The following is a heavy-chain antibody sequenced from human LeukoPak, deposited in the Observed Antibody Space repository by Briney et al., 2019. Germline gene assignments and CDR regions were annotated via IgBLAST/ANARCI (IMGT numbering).Heavy chain of an antibody. CDR1: GFTFSSYA. CDR3: AKDGDAPRYCSSTSCYPTLDAFDI. CDR2: ISGSGGST. D-gene: IGHD2-2*01. V-gene: IGHV3-23*01. J-gene: IGHJ3*02. Sequence: PGGSLRLSCGASGFTFSSYAMSWVRQAPGKGLEWVSAISGSGGSTYYADSVKGRFTISRDNSKNMLYLQMNSLRAEDTAVYHCAKDGDAPRYCSSTSCYPTLDAFDIWGQGTMVTVSS.